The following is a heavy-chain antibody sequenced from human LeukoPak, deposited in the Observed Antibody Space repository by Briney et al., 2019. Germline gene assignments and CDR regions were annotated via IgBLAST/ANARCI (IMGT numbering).Heavy chain of an antibody. CDR3: ARDADYGGSPDAFDI. J-gene: IGHJ3*02. CDR1: GFTVSGNH. CDR2: IYSGGTT. Sequence: GGSLRLSCAASGFTVSGNHMSWVRQAPGKGLNWVSIIYSGGTTYYADSVKGRFTISRDNSKNTLYLQMNSPRAEDTAVYYCARDADYGGSPDAFDIWGRGTIVTVSS. V-gene: IGHV3-53*01. D-gene: IGHD4-23*01.